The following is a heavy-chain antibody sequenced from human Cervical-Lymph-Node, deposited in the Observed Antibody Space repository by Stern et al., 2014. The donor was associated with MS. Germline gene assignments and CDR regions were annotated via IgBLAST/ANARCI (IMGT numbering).Heavy chain of an antibody. CDR2: INPSGGRT. CDR1: GYTFTSYY. J-gene: IGHJ4*02. V-gene: IGHV1-46*01. D-gene: IGHD6-13*01. Sequence: VQLVESGAEVKQPGASVKVSCKTSGYTFTSYYMHLVRQAPGQGLEWMGIINPSGGRTSYAQKFQGRVTMTRDTSTSTVYMELSSLTSEDTAVYYCARDGVAAPTYYFDYWGQGTLVTVSS. CDR3: ARDGVAAPTYYFDY.